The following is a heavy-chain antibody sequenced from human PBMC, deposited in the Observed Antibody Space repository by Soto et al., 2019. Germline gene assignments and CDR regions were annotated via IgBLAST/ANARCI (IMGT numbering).Heavy chain of an antibody. D-gene: IGHD2-15*01. Sequence: KPSETLSLTCSVSADSISSYYWSWIRQPPGKGLEWIGYIYYSGSTNYNPSLKSRVTISVDTSKNQFSLKLSSVTAADTAMYYCARLYCSGGTCDAFDIWGQGTMVTVSS. CDR3: ARLYCSGGTCDAFDI. J-gene: IGHJ3*02. CDR2: IYYSGST. V-gene: IGHV4-59*13. CDR1: ADSISSYY.